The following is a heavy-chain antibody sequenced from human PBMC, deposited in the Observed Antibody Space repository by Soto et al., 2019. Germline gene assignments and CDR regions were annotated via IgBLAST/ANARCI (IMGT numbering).Heavy chain of an antibody. CDR1: GYTFTGYY. J-gene: IGHJ4*02. Sequence: ASVKVSCKASGYTFTGYYIHWVRQAPGQGLEWLGWINPNSGAIYYAQNFQGWVTMTRDTSISTAYMELSSLRSDDTAVYYCARGIPLAGLGYYFDYWGQGTLVTVSS. D-gene: IGHD6-19*01. CDR3: ARGIPLAGLGYYFDY. V-gene: IGHV1-2*04. CDR2: INPNSGAI.